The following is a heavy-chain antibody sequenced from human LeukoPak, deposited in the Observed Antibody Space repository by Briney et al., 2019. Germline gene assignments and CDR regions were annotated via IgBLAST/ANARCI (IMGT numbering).Heavy chain of an antibody. D-gene: IGHD6-19*01. V-gene: IGHV3-23*01. Sequence: GGSLRLSCAASGFTFSSYAMSWARQAPGKGLEWVSAISGSGGSTYYADSVKGRFTISRDNSKNTLDLQMNSLRAEDTAVYYCAKGSGAWVAVAEWFDPWGQGTLVTVSS. CDR2: ISGSGGST. J-gene: IGHJ5*02. CDR1: GFTFSSYA. CDR3: AKGSGAWVAVAEWFDP.